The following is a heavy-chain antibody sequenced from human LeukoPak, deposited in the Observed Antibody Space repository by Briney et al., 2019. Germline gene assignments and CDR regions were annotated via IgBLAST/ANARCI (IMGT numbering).Heavy chain of an antibody. J-gene: IGHJ4*02. V-gene: IGHV3-30*18. Sequence: PGGSLRLSCAASGFTFSSYGMHWDRQAPGKGLEWVAVISYDGSNKYYADSVKGRFTISRDNSKNTLYLQMNSLRAEDTAVYYCAKEDTAMVTGVDYWGQGTLVTVSP. CDR1: GFTFSSYG. D-gene: IGHD5-18*01. CDR2: ISYDGSNK. CDR3: AKEDTAMVTGVDY.